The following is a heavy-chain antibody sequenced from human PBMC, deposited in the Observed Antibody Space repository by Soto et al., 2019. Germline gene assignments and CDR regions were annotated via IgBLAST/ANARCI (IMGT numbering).Heavy chain of an antibody. CDR3: ARRARADYYYMDV. CDR2: ISSNGIGT. CDR1: GFTFSSDA. D-gene: IGHD6-6*01. J-gene: IGHJ6*03. V-gene: IGHV3-64*01. Sequence: EVQLVESGGGLAQPGGSLRLSCAASGFTFSSDAMDWVRQAPGKGLEYVSGISSNGIGTYYVSSVKGRFTISRDNSRDTVYLQMDSLRPEDMAVYYCARRARADYYYMDVWGKGTTVTVS.